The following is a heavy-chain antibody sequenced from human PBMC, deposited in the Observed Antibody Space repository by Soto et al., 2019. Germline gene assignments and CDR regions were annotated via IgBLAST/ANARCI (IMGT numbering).Heavy chain of an antibody. Sequence: GRPLRLSCAAAGFTFRNAWMNWIRQAPEKGLERVGRIKSKTDGGTTDYAAPVKGRFTISRDDSKNTLYLQMNSLKTEDTAVYYCTTPEVAVAGFGYYGMDVWGQGTTVTVSS. CDR3: TTPEVAVAGFGYYGMDV. CDR1: GFTFRNAW. CDR2: IKSKTDGGTT. D-gene: IGHD6-19*01. J-gene: IGHJ6*02. V-gene: IGHV3-15*07.